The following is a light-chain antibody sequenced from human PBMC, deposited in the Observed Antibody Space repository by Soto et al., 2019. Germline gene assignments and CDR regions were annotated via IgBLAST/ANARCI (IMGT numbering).Light chain of an antibody. CDR1: QSVSSN. V-gene: IGKV3-15*01. CDR3: QPYNNWPGT. J-gene: IGKJ2*01. CDR2: GAS. Sequence: EIVMTQSPATLSVSPGERATLSCRASQSVSSNLAWYQQKPGQAPRLLIYGASTRATGIPARFSGSGSGTEFTLTISSLQSEDFAVYYCQPYNNWPGTFGQGTK.